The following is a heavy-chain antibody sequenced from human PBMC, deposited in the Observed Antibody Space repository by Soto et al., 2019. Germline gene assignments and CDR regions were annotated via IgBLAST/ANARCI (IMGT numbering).Heavy chain of an antibody. CDR1: GGSFSGYY. V-gene: IGHV4-34*01. J-gene: IGHJ4*02. CDR3: ARVSRWQLVPLDY. Sequence: QVQLQQWGAGLLKPSETLSLTCAVYGGSFSGYYWSWIRQPPGMGLEWIGEINHSGSTNYNPSLWSRVSISVDTSKNQFSLKLISVTTADTAVYYCARVSRWQLVPLDYWGQGTLVTVSS. CDR2: INHSGST. D-gene: IGHD6-13*01.